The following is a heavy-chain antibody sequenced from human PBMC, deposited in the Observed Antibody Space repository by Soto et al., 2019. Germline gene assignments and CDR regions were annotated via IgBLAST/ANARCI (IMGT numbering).Heavy chain of an antibody. D-gene: IGHD3-3*01. CDR3: AKLRAGGDFWSGYWDYYYYMDV. CDR1: GFTFDDYT. V-gene: IGHV3-43*01. Sequence: GGSLRLSCAASGFTFDDYTMHWVRQAPGKGLEWVSLISWDGGSTYYADSVKGRFTISRDNSKNSLYLQMNSLRAEDTAVYYCAKLRAGGDFWSGYWDYYYYMDVWGKGTTVTVSS. CDR2: ISWDGGST. J-gene: IGHJ6*03.